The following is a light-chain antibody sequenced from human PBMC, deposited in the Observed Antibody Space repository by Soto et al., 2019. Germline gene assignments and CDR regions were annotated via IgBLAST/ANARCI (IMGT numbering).Light chain of an antibody. CDR1: QGIGVY. V-gene: IGKV1-27*01. CDR2: AAS. CDR3: HKYNSAPLT. Sequence: IQVTQSPSSLSASLGDRVTITCRASQGIGVYLAWFQQKPGTVPKLLIYAASTLQSGVPSRFSGSGSGTDFTLTISSLQPEDFATYYCHKYNSAPLTFGGGTKVEIK. J-gene: IGKJ4*01.